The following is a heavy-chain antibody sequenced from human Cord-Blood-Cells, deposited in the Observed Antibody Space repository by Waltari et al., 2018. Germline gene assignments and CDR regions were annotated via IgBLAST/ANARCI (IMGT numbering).Heavy chain of an antibody. D-gene: IGHD1-26*01. CDR2: IIPILGIA. CDR1: GGTVSSYT. J-gene: IGHJ3*02. V-gene: IGHV1-69*02. Sequence: QVQLVQSGAEVKKPGSSVKVSCKASGGTVSSYTTSWVQQAPGQGLEWMGRIIPILGIANYAQKFQGRVTITADKSTSTAYMELSSLRSEDTAVYYCARSQGDDAFDIWGQGTMVTVSS. CDR3: ARSQGDDAFDI.